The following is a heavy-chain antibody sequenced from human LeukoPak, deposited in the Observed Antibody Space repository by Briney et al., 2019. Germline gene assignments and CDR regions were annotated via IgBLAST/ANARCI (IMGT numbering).Heavy chain of an antibody. D-gene: IGHD3-10*01. J-gene: IGHJ5*02. CDR1: GGSIRSYY. V-gene: IGHV4-31*03. CDR2: IYYSGST. CDR3: ARDKSMVRGVIKNEYNWFDP. Sequence: SETLSLTCTVSGGSIRSYYWSWIRQHPGKGLEWIGYIYYSGSTYYSPSLKSRVTISVDTSKNQFSLKLSSVTAADTAVYYCARDKSMVRGVIKNEYNWFDPWGQGTLVTVSS.